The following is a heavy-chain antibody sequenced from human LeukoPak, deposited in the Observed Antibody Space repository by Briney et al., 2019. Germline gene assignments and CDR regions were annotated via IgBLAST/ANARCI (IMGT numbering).Heavy chain of an antibody. D-gene: IGHD3-22*01. CDR3: ARSSFNYYDSSGYYFY. CDR2: IYNSGST. V-gene: IGHV4-38-2*02. Sequence: SETLSLTCTVSGYSISRGYFWGWIRQPPGKGLEWIGSIYNSGSTHYNPSLKSRVTISVDTSKNQFSLKLSSVTAADTAVYYCARSSFNYYDSSGYYFYWGQGTLVTVSS. CDR1: GYSISRGYF. J-gene: IGHJ4*02.